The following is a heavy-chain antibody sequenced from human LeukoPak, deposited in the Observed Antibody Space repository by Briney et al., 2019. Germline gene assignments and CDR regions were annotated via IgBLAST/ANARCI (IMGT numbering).Heavy chain of an antibody. CDR3: ARGTVTRTYYFDY. J-gene: IGHJ4*02. V-gene: IGHV3-7*04. Sequence: GGSLRLSCAASGFTFSNYWMSWVRQAPGKGLEWVVNIKQDGSEKYCVDSVTGRFTISRDNAKNSLYLQMDNLRADDTAVYYCARGTVTRTYYFDYWGQGTLVTVSS. D-gene: IGHD4-17*01. CDR1: GFTFSNYW. CDR2: IKQDGSEK.